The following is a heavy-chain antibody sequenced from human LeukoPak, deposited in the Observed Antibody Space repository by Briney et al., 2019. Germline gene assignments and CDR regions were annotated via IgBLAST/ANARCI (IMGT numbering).Heavy chain of an antibody. CDR1: GGSISSSNW. Sequence: SGTLSLTCAVSGGSISSSNWWSWVRQPPGKGLESIGEIYHSGSTNYNPSLKSRVTISVDKSKNQFSLKLSSVTAADTAVYYCARARVEMATISSYYFDYWGQGTLVTVSS. J-gene: IGHJ4*02. CDR3: ARARVEMATISSYYFDY. CDR2: IYHSGST. V-gene: IGHV4-4*02. D-gene: IGHD5-24*01.